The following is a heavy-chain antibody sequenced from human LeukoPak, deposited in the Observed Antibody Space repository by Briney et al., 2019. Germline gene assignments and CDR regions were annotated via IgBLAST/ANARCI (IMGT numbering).Heavy chain of an antibody. D-gene: IGHD4-23*01. CDR2: IYYSGST. Sequence: SETLSLTCTVSGXSISSYYWSWIRQPPGKGLEWIGYIYYSGSTNYNPSLKSRVTISVDTSKNQFSLKLSSVTAADTAVYYCARNLYGGNLNYFDYWGQGTLVTVSS. CDR1: GXSISSYY. J-gene: IGHJ4*02. V-gene: IGHV4-59*01. CDR3: ARNLYGGNLNYFDY.